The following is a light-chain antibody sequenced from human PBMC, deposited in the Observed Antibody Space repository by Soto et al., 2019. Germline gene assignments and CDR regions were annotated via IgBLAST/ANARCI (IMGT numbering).Light chain of an antibody. J-gene: IGKJ1*01. Sequence: EIVMTQSPSTLSVSPVERATLSCTAGESIINNLAWYQKKPGQASRIIIYGEYSRATGITDRFSGSGSGTDFTLTISRLEPEDFAVYYCQQYGSSPRTFGQGTKVDI. CDR1: ESIINN. CDR2: GEY. V-gene: IGKV3-20*01. CDR3: QQYGSSPRT.